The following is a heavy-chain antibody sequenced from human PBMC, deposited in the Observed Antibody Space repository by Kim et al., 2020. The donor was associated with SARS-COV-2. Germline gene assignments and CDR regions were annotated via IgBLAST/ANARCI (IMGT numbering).Heavy chain of an antibody. CDR1: GFTFSSYW. CDR3: ARGGYCSSTSCYRLLRGGWFDP. J-gene: IGHJ5*02. D-gene: IGHD2-2*02. Sequence: GGSLRLSCAASGFTFSSYWMHWVRQAPGKGLVWVSRINSDGSSTSYADSVKGRFTISRDNAKNTLYLQMNSLRAEDTAVYYCARGGYCSSTSCYRLLRGGWFDPWGQGTLVTVSS. V-gene: IGHV3-74*01. CDR2: INSDGSST.